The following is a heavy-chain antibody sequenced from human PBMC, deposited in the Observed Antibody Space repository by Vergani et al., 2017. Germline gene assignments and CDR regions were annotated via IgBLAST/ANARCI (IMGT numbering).Heavy chain of an antibody. V-gene: IGHV3-49*04. D-gene: IGHD2-8*01. CDR2: IRSKAYGGTT. CDR1: GFTFGDYA. Sequence: EVQLVESGGGLVQPGRSLRLSCTASGFTFGDYAMSWVRQAPGKGLEWVGFIRSKAYGGTTEYAASVKGRFTISRDDSKSIAYLQMNSLKTEDTAVYYCTRVNLSSVLTSAFDIWGQGTMVTVSS. CDR3: TRVNLSSVLTSAFDI. J-gene: IGHJ3*02.